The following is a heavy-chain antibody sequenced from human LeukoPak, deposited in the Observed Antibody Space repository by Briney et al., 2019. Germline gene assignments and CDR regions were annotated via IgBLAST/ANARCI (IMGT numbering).Heavy chain of an antibody. CDR1: GGSIRSSPYY. CDR2: IYYSGST. Sequence: ASETLSLTCTVSGGSIRSSPYYWGWIRQPPGRGLEWIGSIYYSGSTNYNPSLKSRVTISVDTSKNQFSLKLSSVTAADTAVYYCARHLRKRRSFDIWGQGTMVTVSS. J-gene: IGHJ3*02. V-gene: IGHV4-39*01. CDR3: ARHLRKRRSFDI. D-gene: IGHD3-9*01.